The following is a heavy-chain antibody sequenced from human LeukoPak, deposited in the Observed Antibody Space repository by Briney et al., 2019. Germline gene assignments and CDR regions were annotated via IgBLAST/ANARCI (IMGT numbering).Heavy chain of an antibody. Sequence: SETLSLTCTVSGGSISSYYWSWIRQHPGKGLEWIGYIYYSGSTYYNPSLKSRVTISVDTSKNQFSLKLSSVTAADTAVYYCARDRCSSTSCYYDYWGQGTLVTVSS. D-gene: IGHD2-2*01. J-gene: IGHJ4*02. V-gene: IGHV4-59*06. CDR2: IYYSGST. CDR1: GGSISSYY. CDR3: ARDRCSSTSCYYDY.